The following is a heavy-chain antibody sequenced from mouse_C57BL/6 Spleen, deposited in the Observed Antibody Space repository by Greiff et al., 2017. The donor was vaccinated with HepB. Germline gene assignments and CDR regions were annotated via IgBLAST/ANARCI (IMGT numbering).Heavy chain of an antibody. Sequence: EVQRVESGGGLVQPKGSLKLSCAASGFTFNTYAMHWVRQAPGKGLEWVARIRSKSSNYATYYADSVKDRFTISRDDSQSMLYLQMNNLKTEDTAMYYCVRANDGYYPAWFAYWGQGTLVTVSA. CDR1: GFTFNTYA. D-gene: IGHD2-3*01. CDR2: IRSKSSNYAT. CDR3: VRANDGYYPAWFAY. V-gene: IGHV10-3*01. J-gene: IGHJ3*01.